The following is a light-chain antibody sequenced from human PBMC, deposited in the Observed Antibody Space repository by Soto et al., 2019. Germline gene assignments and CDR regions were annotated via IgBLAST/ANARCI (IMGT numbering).Light chain of an antibody. CDR1: QSLLQSDGKSY. J-gene: IGKJ4*01. CDR3: KQSINFPPT. V-gene: IGKV2D-29*01. CDR2: EVS. Sequence: DVVMAPPPLSLSVTPGQPASISCKSSQSLLQSDGKSYLYWYLQKPGQPPQLLIYEVSNRFSGVPDRFSGSGSGTDFTLKISGVEAEDVGVYYCKQSINFPPTFGGGTKVDIK.